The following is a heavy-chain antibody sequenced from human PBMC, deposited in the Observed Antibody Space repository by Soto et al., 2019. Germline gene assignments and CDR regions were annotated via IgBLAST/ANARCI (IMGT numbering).Heavy chain of an antibody. Sequence: QLQLQESGPGLVKPSETLSLTCTVSGGSISSSSYYWGWIRQPPGKGLEWIGSIYYSGSTYYNPSLKSRVTISVDTSKNQFSLKLSSVTAADTAVYYCARHMHLGAGILSYFDYWGQGTLVTVSS. D-gene: IGHD6-19*01. J-gene: IGHJ4*02. CDR2: IYYSGST. CDR3: ARHMHLGAGILSYFDY. CDR1: GGSISSSSYY. V-gene: IGHV4-39*01.